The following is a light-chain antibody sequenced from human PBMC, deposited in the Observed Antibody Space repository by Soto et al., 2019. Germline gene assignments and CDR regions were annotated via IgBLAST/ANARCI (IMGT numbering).Light chain of an antibody. CDR1: QSISNY. V-gene: IGKV1-39*01. CDR2: AAS. J-gene: IGKJ3*01. Sequence: DIQMTQSPSSLSASVGDRVTITCRASQSISNYLNWYQQKPGKAPKLLIYAASSLQSGVPSRFSGSGSGTDFTLTISSLQPEDFATYYCQQSYSTPVTLGPGTKVDIK. CDR3: QQSYSTPVT.